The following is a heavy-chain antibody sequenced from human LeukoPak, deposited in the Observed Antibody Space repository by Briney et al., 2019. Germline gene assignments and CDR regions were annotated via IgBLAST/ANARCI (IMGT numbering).Heavy chain of an antibody. CDR2: IYYSRRT. V-gene: IGHV4-31*03. Sequence: SQTLSLTCTVSGCSFSSDGYYWSWNRQHPGKDLEWIRYIYYSRRTYSNPSLKSRVTISVDTSKNQFSLKLSSVTAADTAVYYCARGRNCSGGSCRKLYFDYWGQGTLVTVSS. CDR1: GCSFSSDGYY. D-gene: IGHD2-15*01. J-gene: IGHJ4*02. CDR3: ARGRNCSGGSCRKLYFDY.